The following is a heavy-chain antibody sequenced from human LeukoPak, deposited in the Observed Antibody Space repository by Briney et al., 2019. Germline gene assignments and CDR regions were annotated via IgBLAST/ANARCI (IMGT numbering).Heavy chain of an antibody. CDR3: ARDGGWYSPFDY. Sequence: PSETLSLTCAVYGGSFSGYYWSWIRQPPGKGLEWIGEINHSGSTNYNPSLKSRVTISVDTSKNQFSLKLSSVTAADTAVYYCARDGGWYSPFDYWGQGTLVTVSS. V-gene: IGHV4-34*01. CDR2: INHSGST. J-gene: IGHJ4*02. CDR1: GGSFSGYY. D-gene: IGHD6-19*01.